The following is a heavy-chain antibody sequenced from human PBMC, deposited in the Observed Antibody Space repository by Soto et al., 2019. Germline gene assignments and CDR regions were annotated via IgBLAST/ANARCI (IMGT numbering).Heavy chain of an antibody. CDR2: IIPILGIA. J-gene: IGHJ2*01. D-gene: IGHD5-12*01. Sequence: SVKVSCKAAGGSFSSYTISLVRQAPGQGLEWMGRIIPILGIANYAQKFQGRVTITADESTSTAYMELSSLRSEDTAVYYCARGNHRWLQLWYFDLWGRGTLVTVSS. V-gene: IGHV1-69*02. CDR1: GGSFSSYT. CDR3: ARGNHRWLQLWYFDL.